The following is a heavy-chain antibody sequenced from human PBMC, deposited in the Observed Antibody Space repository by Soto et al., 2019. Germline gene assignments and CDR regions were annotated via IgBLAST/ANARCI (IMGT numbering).Heavy chain of an antibody. CDR3: ARDRWATYYYYGMDV. CDR1: GGSISSSNYY. V-gene: IGHV4-31*02. D-gene: IGHD5-12*01. Sequence: SETLSLTCTVSGGSISSSNYYWGCIRQPPGKGLEWIGYIYYSGSTYYNPSLKSRVTISVDTSKNQFSLKLSSVTAADTAVYYCARDRWATYYYYGMDVWGQGTTVTVSS. CDR2: IYYSGST. J-gene: IGHJ6*02.